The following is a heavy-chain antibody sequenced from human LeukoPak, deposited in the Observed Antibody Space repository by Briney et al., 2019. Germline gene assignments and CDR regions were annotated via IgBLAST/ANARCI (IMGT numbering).Heavy chain of an antibody. CDR1: GFTVSSNY. CDR2: IYSGGST. Sequence: GGSLRLSCAASGFTVSSNYMSWVRQAPGKGLEWVSVIYSGGSTYYADSVKGRFTISRDNSKNTLYLQMNSLGAEDTAVYYCAKAPPSSSWYYFDYWGQGTLVTVSS. D-gene: IGHD6-13*01. CDR3: AKAPPSSSWYYFDY. J-gene: IGHJ4*02. V-gene: IGHV3-53*01.